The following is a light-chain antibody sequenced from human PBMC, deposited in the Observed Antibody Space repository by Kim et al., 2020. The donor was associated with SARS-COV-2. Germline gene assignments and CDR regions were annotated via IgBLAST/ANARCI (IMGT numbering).Light chain of an antibody. CDR2: GKS. CDR3: NSRDSSGNHYV. V-gene: IGLV3-19*01. Sequence: ALSQTVKITCQGDSLRSYYASWYQQKPGQAPVLVIYGKSNRPSGIPDRFSGSSSGNTASLTITGAQAEDEADYYCNSRDSSGNHYVFGTGTKVTVL. CDR1: SLRSYY. J-gene: IGLJ1*01.